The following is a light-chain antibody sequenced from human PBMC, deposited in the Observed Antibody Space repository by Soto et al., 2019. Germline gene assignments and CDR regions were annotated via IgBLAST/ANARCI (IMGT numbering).Light chain of an antibody. CDR1: QSISSY. V-gene: IGKV3-20*01. CDR2: GAS. J-gene: IGKJ1*01. Sequence: PGDRVTITCRASQSISSYLNWYQQKPGKAPKLLIYGASSRATGIPDRFSGSGSGTDFTLTISRLEPEDFAVYYCQQYGSPGTFGQGTKVDI. CDR3: QQYGSPGT.